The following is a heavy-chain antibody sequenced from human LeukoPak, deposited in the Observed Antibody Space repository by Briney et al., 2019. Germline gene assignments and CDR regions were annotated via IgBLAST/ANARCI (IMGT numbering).Heavy chain of an antibody. Sequence: ASVTVSCKASGYTFTGYYMHWVRQAPGQGLEWMGWINPNSGGTNYAQKFQGRVTMTRDTSISTAYMELSRLRSDDTAVYYCARLLVGSGYSLSFDYWGQGTLVTVSS. CDR3: ARLLVGSGYSLSFDY. V-gene: IGHV1-2*02. CDR1: GYTFTGYY. CDR2: INPNSGGT. D-gene: IGHD3-22*01. J-gene: IGHJ4*02.